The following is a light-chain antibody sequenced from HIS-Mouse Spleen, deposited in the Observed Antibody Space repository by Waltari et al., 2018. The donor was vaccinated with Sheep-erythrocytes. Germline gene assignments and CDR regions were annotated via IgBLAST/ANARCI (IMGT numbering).Light chain of an antibody. J-gene: IGLJ3*02. CDR1: SSDVGSYNL. CDR2: EGS. CDR3: CSYAGSSTPWV. Sequence: QSALTQPASVSGSPGQSITISCTGTSSDVGSYNLVSWYQQHPGEAPKLMIYEGSKRPSGVSNRFSGSKAGNTASLTISGLHAEDEADYYCCSYAGSSTPWVFGGGTKLTVL. V-gene: IGLV2-23*01.